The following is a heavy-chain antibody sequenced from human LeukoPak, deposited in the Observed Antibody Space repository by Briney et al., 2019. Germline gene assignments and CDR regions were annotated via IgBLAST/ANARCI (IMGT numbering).Heavy chain of an antibody. CDR3: ARGDDSSGYSPFDY. CDR1: GGSIRSGDYY. J-gene: IGHJ4*02. Sequence: SQTLSLTCTVSGGSIRSGDYYRSWIRQPPGKGLEWIGYIYYSGSTYYSPSLKSRVTISVDTSKNQFSLKLSSVTAADTAVYYCARGDDSSGYSPFDYWGQGTLVTVSS. V-gene: IGHV4-30-4*01. D-gene: IGHD3-22*01. CDR2: IYYSGST.